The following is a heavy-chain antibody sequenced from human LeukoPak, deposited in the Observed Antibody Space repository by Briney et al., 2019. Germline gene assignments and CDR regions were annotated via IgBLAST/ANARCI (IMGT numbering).Heavy chain of an antibody. CDR3: ARGINKLHYDFWSGYDY. CDR1: GGSFSGYY. V-gene: IGHV4-34*01. D-gene: IGHD3-3*01. J-gene: IGHJ4*02. CDR2: INHSGST. Sequence: SETLSLTCAVYGGSFSGYYWSWIRQPPGKGLEWIGEINHSGSTNYNPSLKSRVTISVDTSKNQFSLKLSSVTAADTAVYYCARGINKLHYDFWSGYDYWGQGTLVTVSS.